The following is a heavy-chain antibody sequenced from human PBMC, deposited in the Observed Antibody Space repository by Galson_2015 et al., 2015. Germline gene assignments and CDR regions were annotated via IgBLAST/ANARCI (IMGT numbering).Heavy chain of an antibody. CDR2: MNLDGSEK. V-gene: IGHV3-7*01. Sequence: SLRLSCAASGFSFSSYGMAWVRQAPGKGLEWVANMNLDGSEKYYADSVKGRFTISRDNAKNSLYLQMNSLRAEDTAVYYCARDNWCLFDDWGQGTPVTVSS. CDR1: GFSFSSYG. D-gene: IGHD1-1*01. CDR3: ARDNWCLFDD. J-gene: IGHJ4*02.